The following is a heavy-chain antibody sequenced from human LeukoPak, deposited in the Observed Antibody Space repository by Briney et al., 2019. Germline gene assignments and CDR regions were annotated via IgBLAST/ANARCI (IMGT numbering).Heavy chain of an antibody. V-gene: IGHV3-48*03. CDR2: IGSSGSTI. CDR1: GFTFSSYE. Sequence: GGSLRLSCAASGFTFSSYEMNWVRQAPGKGLEWVSYIGSSGSTIYYADSVKGRFTISRDNAKNSLYLQMNSLRAEDTAVYYCAREAVANYYYYGMDVWGQGTTVTVSS. CDR3: AREAVANYYYYGMDV. J-gene: IGHJ6*02.